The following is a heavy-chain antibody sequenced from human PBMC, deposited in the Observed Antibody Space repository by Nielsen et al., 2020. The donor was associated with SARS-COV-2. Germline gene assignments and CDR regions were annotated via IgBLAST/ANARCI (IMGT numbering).Heavy chain of an antibody. D-gene: IGHD3-3*01. Sequence: SVKVSCKASGGSYSNLIFTWVRQAPGQGLEWVGGVIPRFSSRNYAQKFQGRVTITADESTSTTYVELNYLTSEDTAMYYCATSITVFGLVTKYNWFDPWGQGTLVTVSS. CDR1: GGSYSNLI. J-gene: IGHJ5*02. CDR3: ATSITVFGLVTKYNWFDP. CDR2: VIPRFSSR. V-gene: IGHV1-69*13.